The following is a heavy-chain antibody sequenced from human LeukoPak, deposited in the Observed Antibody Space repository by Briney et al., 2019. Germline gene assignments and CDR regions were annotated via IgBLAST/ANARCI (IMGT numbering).Heavy chain of an antibody. CDR1: GGSISSGGYY. CDR3: ARAAPNYQFDY. J-gene: IGHJ4*02. V-gene: IGHV4-31*03. D-gene: IGHD4/OR15-4a*01. Sequence: PTETLSLTCTVSGGSISSGGYYWSWICQHPGKGLEWIGYIYYSGSTYYNPSLKSRVTISVDTSKNQFSLKLSSVTAADTAVYYCARAAPNYQFDYWGQGTLVTVSS. CDR2: IYYSGST.